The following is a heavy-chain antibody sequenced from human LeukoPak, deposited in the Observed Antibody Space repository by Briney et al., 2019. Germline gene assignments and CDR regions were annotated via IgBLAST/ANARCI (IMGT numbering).Heavy chain of an antibody. V-gene: IGHV1-69*01. CDR3: ATGPNAGPYNWFDP. D-gene: IGHD1-1*01. CDR2: IIPIFGTA. J-gene: IGHJ5*02. CDR1: RASYSNYA. Sequence: SVSITCKASRASYSNYAMRWGGRAPGQGLEWMVGIIPIFGTANYAQKFQGRVTITADESTSTAYMELSSLRSEDTAVYYCATGPNAGPYNWFDPWGQGTLVTVSS.